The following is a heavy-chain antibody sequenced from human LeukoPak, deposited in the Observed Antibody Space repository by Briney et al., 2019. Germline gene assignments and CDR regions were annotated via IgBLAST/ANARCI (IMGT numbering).Heavy chain of an antibody. CDR2: INPNSGGT. CDR3: ARASRVYCSGGSCHLFGY. Sequence: ASVKVSCKASGGTFISYAISWVRQAPGQGLEWMGWINPNSGGTNYAQKFQGRVTMTRDTSISTAYMELSRLRSDDTAVYYCARASRVYCSGGSCHLFGYWGQGTLVTVSS. D-gene: IGHD2-15*01. CDR1: GGTFISYA. V-gene: IGHV1-2*02. J-gene: IGHJ4*02.